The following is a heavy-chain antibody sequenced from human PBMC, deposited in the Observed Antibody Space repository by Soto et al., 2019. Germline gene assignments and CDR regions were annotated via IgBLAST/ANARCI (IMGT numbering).Heavy chain of an antibody. J-gene: IGHJ6*02. Sequence: QDQLVQSGAEVKNPGASGKVSCKASGYTFTSYGLSWVRQAPGQGLDWMGCISAYTGNTNYAKKLQGRVTTTPDTSSSSSYMELRSLRSDDTAVYYCARDPSEERVPWCYYYYGMDVWGQGSTVTVSS. CDR2: ISAYTGNT. CDR3: ARDPSEERVPWCYYYYGMDV. CDR1: GYTFTSYG. D-gene: IGHD6-6*01. V-gene: IGHV1-18*04.